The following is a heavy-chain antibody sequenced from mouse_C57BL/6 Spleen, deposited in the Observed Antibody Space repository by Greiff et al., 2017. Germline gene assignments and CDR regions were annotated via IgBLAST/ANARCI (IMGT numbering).Heavy chain of an antibody. CDR1: GYTFTSYW. V-gene: IGHV1-55*01. J-gene: IGHJ2*01. Sequence: QVQLKQPGAELVKPGASVKMSCKASGYTFTSYWITWVKQRPGQGLEWIGDIYPGSGSTNYNEKFKSKATLTVDTSSSTAYMQLSSLTSEDSAVYYCARSAYYSNYPDYWGQGTTLTVSS. CDR3: ARSAYYSNYPDY. CDR2: IYPGSGST. D-gene: IGHD2-5*01.